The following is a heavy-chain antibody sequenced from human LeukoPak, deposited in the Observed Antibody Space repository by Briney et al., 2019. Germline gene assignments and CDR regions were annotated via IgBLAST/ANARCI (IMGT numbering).Heavy chain of an antibody. Sequence: ASVKVSCKASGGTFSSYAISWVRQAPGQGLEWMGGIIPIFGTANYAQKFQGRVTITADESTSTAYMELSSLRSEDTAVYYCARAIAARGYYYYYMDVWGKGTTVTVSS. D-gene: IGHD6-6*01. J-gene: IGHJ6*03. CDR3: ARAIAARGYYYYYMDV. CDR2: IIPIFGTA. V-gene: IGHV1-69*13. CDR1: GGTFSSYA.